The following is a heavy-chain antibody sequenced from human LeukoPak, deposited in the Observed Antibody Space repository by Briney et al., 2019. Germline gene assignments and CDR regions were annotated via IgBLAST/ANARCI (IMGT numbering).Heavy chain of an antibody. CDR2: IVVGSCNT. CDR3: AASIAVAGTLDY. D-gene: IGHD6-19*01. CDR1: GFTVTSSA. Sequence: SVKVSCKASGFTVTSSAMQWVRQARGQRLECIGWIVVGSCNTNYAQKFQKRVTIPRDMSTSTAYMELSSLRSEDTAVYYCAASIAVAGTLDYWGQGTLVTVSS. J-gene: IGHJ4*02. V-gene: IGHV1-58*02.